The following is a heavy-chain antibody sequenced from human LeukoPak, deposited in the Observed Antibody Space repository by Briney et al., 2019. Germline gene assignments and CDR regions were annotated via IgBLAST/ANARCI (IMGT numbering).Heavy chain of an antibody. Sequence: SVKVSCKASGGTFSSYAISWVRQAPGQGLEWMGGIIPIFGTANYAQKFQGRVTITVDESTSTAYMELSSLRSEDTAVYYCARERYCSSTSCYRPQQSYYYYYMDVWGKGTTVTVSS. J-gene: IGHJ6*03. CDR1: GGTFSSYA. CDR2: IIPIFGTA. D-gene: IGHD2-2*01. V-gene: IGHV1-69*01. CDR3: ARERYCSSTSCYRPQQSYYYYYMDV.